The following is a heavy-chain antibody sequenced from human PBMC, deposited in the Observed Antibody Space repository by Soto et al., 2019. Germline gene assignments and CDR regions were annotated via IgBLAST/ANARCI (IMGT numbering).Heavy chain of an antibody. D-gene: IGHD1-1*01. Sequence: PGGSLRLSCAASGFTFSSFAMHWVRQAPGKGLEWVAGISYHGNDKYYADSAKGRFTISRDNSKNTLNLQMNSLRAEDTAVYYCPSSGGTTFDDWGQGTLVTVSS. CDR3: PSSGGTTFDD. CDR1: GFTFSSFA. V-gene: IGHV3-30*03. J-gene: IGHJ4*02. CDR2: ISYHGNDK.